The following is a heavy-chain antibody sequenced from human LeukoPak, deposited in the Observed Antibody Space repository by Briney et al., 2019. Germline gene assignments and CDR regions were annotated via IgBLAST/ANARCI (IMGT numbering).Heavy chain of an antibody. CDR2: ISTSGST. D-gene: IGHD3-22*01. CDR3: ARGLVVVPHYYYYYMDV. V-gene: IGHV4-4*07. Sequence: SETLSLTCTVSGGSISSYYWSWIRQPAGKGLEWIGRISTSGSTNYNPSLKSRVTMSVDTSKNQFSLKLSSVTAADTAVYYCARGLVVVPHYYYYYMDVWGKGTTVTVSS. J-gene: IGHJ6*03. CDR1: GGSISSYY.